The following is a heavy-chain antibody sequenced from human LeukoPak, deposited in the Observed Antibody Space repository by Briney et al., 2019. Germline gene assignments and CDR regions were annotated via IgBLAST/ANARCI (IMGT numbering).Heavy chain of an antibody. Sequence: SETLSLTCTVSGCTISGYYWSWIRQPAGKGLEWIGRIYTSGSTNYNPSLKSRVTMSVDTSKNQFSLKLSSVTAADTAVYYCARDFDSYGIYYFDYWGQGTLVTVSS. CDR2: IYTSGST. D-gene: IGHD5-18*01. CDR3: ARDFDSYGIYYFDY. V-gene: IGHV4-4*07. J-gene: IGHJ4*02. CDR1: GCTISGYY.